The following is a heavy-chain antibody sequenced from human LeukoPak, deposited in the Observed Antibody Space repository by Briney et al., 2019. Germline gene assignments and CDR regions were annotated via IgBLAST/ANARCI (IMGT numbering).Heavy chain of an antibody. CDR3: ARAPRRFGYYYYGMDV. D-gene: IGHD3-10*01. V-gene: IGHV3-53*01. J-gene: IGHJ6*02. CDR2: IYSGGST. CDR1: GFTVSSNY. Sequence: QPGGSLRLSCAASGFTVSSNYMSWVRQAPGKGLEWVSVIYSGGSTYYADSVKGRFTISRDNSKNTLYLQMNSLRAEDTAVYYCARAPRRFGYYYYGMDVWGQGTTVTVSS.